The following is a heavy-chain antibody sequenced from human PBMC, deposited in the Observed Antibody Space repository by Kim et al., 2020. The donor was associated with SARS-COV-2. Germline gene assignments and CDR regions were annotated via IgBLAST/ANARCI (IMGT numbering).Heavy chain of an antibody. J-gene: IGHJ6*02. D-gene: IGHD4-4*01. V-gene: IGHV4-31*03. CDR2: IYYSGST. Sequence: SETLSLTCTVPGGSISSGGYYWSWIRQHPGKGLEWIGYIYYSGSTYYNPSPKSRVTILVDTSKNQFSLKLSSVTAADTPVYYCARDMTVTTFLTGYYYDGMGDWGQETTGTV. CDR3: ARDMTVTTFLTGYYYDGMGD. CDR1: GGSISSGGYY.